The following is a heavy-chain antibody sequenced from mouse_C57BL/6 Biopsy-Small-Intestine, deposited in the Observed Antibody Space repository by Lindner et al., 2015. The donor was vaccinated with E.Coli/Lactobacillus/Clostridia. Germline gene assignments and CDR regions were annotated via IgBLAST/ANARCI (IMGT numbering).Heavy chain of an antibody. CDR3: ARRGEDYYAMDY. Sequence: VQLQESGGGLVKPGGSLKLSCAASGFNFSDYGMHWVRQAPEKGLEWIAYISRGGGTIYYADTVKGRFTISRDNAKNTLFLQMTSLRSEDTAMYYCARRGEDYYAMDYWGQGTSVTVSA. J-gene: IGHJ4*01. CDR1: GFNFSDYG. V-gene: IGHV5-17*01. CDR2: ISRGGGTI.